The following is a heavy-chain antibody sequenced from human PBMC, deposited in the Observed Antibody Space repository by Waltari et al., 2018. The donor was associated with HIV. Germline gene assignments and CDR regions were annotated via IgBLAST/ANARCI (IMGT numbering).Heavy chain of an antibody. CDR2: SHDSCKT. J-gene: IGHJ4*02. Sequence: EVQLVAAGGGLVQLGGSLCRSCGASGFIVSSLYLSWVRQAPGKGLEWVAVSHDSCKTYYTDSVKGRFTIYRDKSKNTLHLQMNSLRREDTAVYYCTTSITSIVYWGQGTLVTVSS. CDR1: GFIVSSLY. D-gene: IGHD3-10*01. V-gene: IGHV3-66*01. CDR3: TTSITSIVY.